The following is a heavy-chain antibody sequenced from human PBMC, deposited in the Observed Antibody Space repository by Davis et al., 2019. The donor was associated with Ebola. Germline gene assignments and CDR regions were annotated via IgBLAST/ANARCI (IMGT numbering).Heavy chain of an antibody. CDR2: IYYSGST. D-gene: IGHD6-19*01. V-gene: IGHV4-61*01. J-gene: IGHJ6*04. Sequence: MPSETLSLTCTVSGYSISSGYYWGWIRQPPGKGLEWIGYIYYSGSTNYNPSLKSRVTISVDTSKNQFSLKLSSVTAADTAVYYCARDVLPGYSSGWYGAYYYYYGMDVWGKGTTVTVSS. CDR3: ARDVLPGYSSGWYGAYYYYYGMDV. CDR1: GYSISSGYY.